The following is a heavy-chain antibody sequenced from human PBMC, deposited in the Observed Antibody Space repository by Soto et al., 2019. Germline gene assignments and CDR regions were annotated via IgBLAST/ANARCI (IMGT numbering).Heavy chain of an antibody. CDR3: VRLRYCSSTSCHRFDP. CDR2: IYYSGST. CDR1: GGSISSSGYY. J-gene: IGHJ5*02. Sequence: LSLTCTVSGGSISSSGYYWSWIRQHPGKGLEWIGHIYYSGSTYYNPSLKSRVTISVDTSKNQFSLKLSSVTAADTAVYYCVRLRYCSSTSCHRFDPWGQGTLVTVSS. D-gene: IGHD2-2*02. V-gene: IGHV4-31*03.